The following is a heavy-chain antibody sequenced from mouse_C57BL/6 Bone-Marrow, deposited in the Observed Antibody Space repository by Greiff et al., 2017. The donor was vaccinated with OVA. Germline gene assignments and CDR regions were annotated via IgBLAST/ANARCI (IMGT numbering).Heavy chain of an antibody. D-gene: IGHD2-4*01. V-gene: IGHV1-72*01. Sequence: QVQLQQPGAELVKPGASVKLSCKASGYTFTSYWMHWVKQRPGRGLEWIGRIDPNSGGTKYNEKFKSKATLTVDKPSSTAYMQLSSLTSEDSAVYYCARTTMITTVDWYFDVWGTGTTVTVSS. CDR2: IDPNSGGT. CDR3: ARTTMITTVDWYFDV. CDR1: GYTFTSYW. J-gene: IGHJ1*03.